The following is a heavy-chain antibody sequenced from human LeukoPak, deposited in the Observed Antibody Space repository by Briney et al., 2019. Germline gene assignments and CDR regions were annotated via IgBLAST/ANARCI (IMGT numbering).Heavy chain of an antibody. J-gene: IGHJ6*02. D-gene: IGHD6-13*01. CDR3: ARAHSSSWYKDGMDV. V-gene: IGHV4-61*08. CDR1: GGSISSGGYS. CDR2: IYYSGST. Sequence: PSQTLSLTCAVSGGSISSGGYSWSWIRQPPGKGLEWIGYIYYSGSTNYNPSLKSRVTISVDTSKNQSSLKLSSVTAADTAVYYCARAHSSSWYKDGMDVWGQGTTVTVSS.